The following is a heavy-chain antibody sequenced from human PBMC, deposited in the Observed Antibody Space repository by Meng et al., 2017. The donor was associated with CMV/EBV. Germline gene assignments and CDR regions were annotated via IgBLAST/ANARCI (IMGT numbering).Heavy chain of an antibody. V-gene: IGHV3-21*01. CDR2: ISRSSSYI. CDR3: ARGLQGIELLPYDFWSGYYTDFDY. J-gene: IGHJ4*02. Sequence: GRSLRLSCEASGFTLGSYSMNWFRQAPGKGLEWFSSISRSSSYIYYADSVKGRFTISRDNAKNSLYLKMNSRRAEDTAVYYCARGLQGIELLPYDFWSGYYTDFDYWGQGTLVTVSS. CDR1: GFTLGSYS. D-gene: IGHD3-3*01.